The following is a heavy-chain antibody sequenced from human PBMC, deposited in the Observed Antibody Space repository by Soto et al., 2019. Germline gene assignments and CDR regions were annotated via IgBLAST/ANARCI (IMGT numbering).Heavy chain of an antibody. CDR1: GFTFSSYA. J-gene: IGHJ6*02. CDR2: ISYDGSNK. Sequence: GGSLRLSCAASGFTFSSYAMHWVRQAPGKGLERVAVISYDGSNKYYADSVKGRFTISRDNSKNTLYLQMNSLRAEDTAVYYCARTVDTAMVTDIDYYGMDVWGQGTTVTVSS. D-gene: IGHD5-18*01. V-gene: IGHV3-30-3*01. CDR3: ARTVDTAMVTDIDYYGMDV.